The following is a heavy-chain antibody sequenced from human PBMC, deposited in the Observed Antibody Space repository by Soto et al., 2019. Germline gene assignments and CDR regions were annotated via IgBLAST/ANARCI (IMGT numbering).Heavy chain of an antibody. CDR3: ARDRLLWFGELSMYDGMDV. Sequence: GGSLRLSCAASGFTVSSNDVSWVRQAPGKGLEWVSVIYSGGSTYYADSVKGRFTISRDNSKNTLYLQMNSLRAEDTAVYYCARDRLLWFGELSMYDGMDVWGQGTTVTVSS. CDR1: GFTVSSND. CDR2: IYSGGST. V-gene: IGHV3-53*01. D-gene: IGHD3-10*01. J-gene: IGHJ6*02.